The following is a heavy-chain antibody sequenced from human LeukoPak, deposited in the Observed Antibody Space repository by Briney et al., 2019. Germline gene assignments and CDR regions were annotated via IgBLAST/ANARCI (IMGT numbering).Heavy chain of an antibody. Sequence: ASVKVSCKASGGTFSSYAISWVRQAPGQGLGWMGRIIPILGIANYAQKFQGRVTITADKSTSTAYMELSSLRSEDTAVYYCAREPGEMATNFDYWGQGTLVTVSS. J-gene: IGHJ4*02. CDR1: GGTFSSYA. CDR3: AREPGEMATNFDY. CDR2: IIPILGIA. D-gene: IGHD5-24*01. V-gene: IGHV1-69*04.